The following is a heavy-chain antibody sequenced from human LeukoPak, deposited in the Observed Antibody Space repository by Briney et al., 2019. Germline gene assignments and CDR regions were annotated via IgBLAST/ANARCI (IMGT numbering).Heavy chain of an antibody. CDR3: ARESSGNYYNPLGYMDV. V-gene: IGHV4-4*07. D-gene: IGHD3-10*01. Sequence: SETLSHTCTVSGGFISSYYWSWIRQPAGKGLEWIGRIYTSGSTNYNPSLKSRVTMSVDTSKNQFSLKLSSVTAADTAVYYCARESSGNYYNPLGYMDVWGKGTTVTVSS. CDR2: IYTSGST. J-gene: IGHJ6*03. CDR1: GGFISSYY.